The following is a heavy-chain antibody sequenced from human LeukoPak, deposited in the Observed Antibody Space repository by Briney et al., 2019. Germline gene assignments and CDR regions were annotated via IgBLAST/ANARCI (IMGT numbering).Heavy chain of an antibody. CDR1: GFTFSSYA. V-gene: IGHV3-30*04. CDR2: ISYDGSNK. CDR3: AREVVIVVEPAANTIDH. Sequence: GGSLRLSCAASGFTFSSYAMHWVRQAPGKGLEWVAVISYDGSNKYYADSVKGRFTVSRDNAKNSLFLQMNSLRVEDTAVYYCAREVVIVVEPAANTIDHWGQGTRVTVSS. D-gene: IGHD2-2*01. J-gene: IGHJ4*02.